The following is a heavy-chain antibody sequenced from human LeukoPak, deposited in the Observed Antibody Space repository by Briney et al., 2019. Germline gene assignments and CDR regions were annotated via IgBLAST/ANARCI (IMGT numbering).Heavy chain of an antibody. D-gene: IGHD5-18*01. Sequence: SGPTLVNPPQTLTLTCIFSGFSLSSRGVGVGWIRQPPGKALEWLALIYWDDDKLYNTYLKSRLTITKDTSKNQVVITMTNMAPVDTAPYNCAHEKRYSFDLSANWGQGTLVTVSS. CDR1: GFSLSSRGVG. J-gene: IGHJ4*02. CDR2: IYWDDDK. CDR3: AHEKRYSFDLSAN. V-gene: IGHV2-5*02.